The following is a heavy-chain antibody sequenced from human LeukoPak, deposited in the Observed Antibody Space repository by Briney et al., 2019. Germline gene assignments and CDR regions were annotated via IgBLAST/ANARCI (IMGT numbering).Heavy chain of an antibody. J-gene: IGHJ4*02. D-gene: IGHD3-9*01. CDR3: ASVLDILTGYYTIFDY. CDR1: GGSIISSDYH. Sequence: PSETLSLTCTVSGGSIISSDYHWGWVRQPPGKGLEWIGEIYHSGSTNYNPSLKSRVTISVDKSKNQFSLKLSSVTAADTAVYYCASVLDILTGYYTIFDYWGQGTLVTVSS. V-gene: IGHV4-39*07. CDR2: IYHSGST.